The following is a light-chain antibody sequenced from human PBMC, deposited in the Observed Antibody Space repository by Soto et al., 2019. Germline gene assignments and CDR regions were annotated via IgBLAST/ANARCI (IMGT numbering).Light chain of an antibody. J-gene: IGLJ1*01. Sequence: QSALTQPPSASGSLGQSVTISCTGNNSDVGGYNYVSWYQQRPGRAPKLIIYDVNKWPSGVPARFFGSKSGYTASLTVSGLRAEDEADYYCSSYSGSVSFVFGTGTKLTVL. CDR2: DVN. CDR1: NSDVGGYNY. V-gene: IGLV2-8*01. CDR3: SSYSGSVSFV.